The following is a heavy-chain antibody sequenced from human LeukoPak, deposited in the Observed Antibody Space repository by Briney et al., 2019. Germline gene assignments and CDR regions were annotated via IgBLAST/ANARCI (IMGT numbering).Heavy chain of an antibody. CDR3: ARGKYYYDSSGYYYFDY. D-gene: IGHD3-22*01. CDR2: ISYDATNK. Sequence: GGSPRLSCAASGFTFSRYAMHWVRQAPGKGLEWMSVISYDATNKYYADSVKGRFTISRDNSKYTLYMQMNSLRAEDTAVYYCARGKYYYDSSGYYYFDYWGQGTLVTVSS. V-gene: IGHV3-30-3*01. J-gene: IGHJ4*02. CDR1: GFTFSRYA.